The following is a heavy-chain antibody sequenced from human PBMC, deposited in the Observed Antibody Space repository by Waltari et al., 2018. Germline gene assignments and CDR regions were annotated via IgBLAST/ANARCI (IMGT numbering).Heavy chain of an antibody. V-gene: IGHV1-8*01. CDR2: MNPNSGNT. CDR1: GYTFTSYD. CDR3: ARSRITMVRGVTAKNWFDP. Sequence: QVQLVQSGAEVKKPGASVKVSCKASGYTFTSYDINWVRQATGQGLEWMGWMNPNSGNTGYAQKFQCRVTMTRNTSISTAYMELSSLRSEDTAVYYCARSRITMVRGVTAKNWFDPWGQGTLVTVSS. J-gene: IGHJ5*02. D-gene: IGHD3-10*01.